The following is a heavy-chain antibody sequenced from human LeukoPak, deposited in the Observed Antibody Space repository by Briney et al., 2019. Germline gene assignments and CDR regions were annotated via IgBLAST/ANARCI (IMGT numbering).Heavy chain of an antibody. CDR2: INAGNGNT. Sequence: ASVKVSCKASGYTFTNHAMHWVRQAPGQGLEWMGWINAGNGNTKYSQKFQGRVTITRDTSASTAYMELSSLRSEDTAVYYCARDSGSSSWYNYWGQGTLVTVSS. D-gene: IGHD6-13*01. CDR3: ARDSGSSSWYNY. CDR1: GYTFTNHA. V-gene: IGHV1-3*01. J-gene: IGHJ4*02.